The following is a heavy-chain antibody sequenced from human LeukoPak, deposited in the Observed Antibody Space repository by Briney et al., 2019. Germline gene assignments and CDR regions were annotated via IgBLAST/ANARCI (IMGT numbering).Heavy chain of an antibody. CDR1: GFTFSTYW. CDR2: IKHDGSEK. J-gene: IGHJ3*02. CDR3: ARDFIAGAFDI. V-gene: IGHV3-7*01. D-gene: IGHD2-21*01. Sequence: GGSLRLSCAASGFTFSTYWMSWVRQAPGKGLERVANIKHDGSEKYYVDSVKGRFTISRDNAKNSLYLQMNSLRAEDTAVYYCARDFIAGAFDIWGQGTMVTVSS.